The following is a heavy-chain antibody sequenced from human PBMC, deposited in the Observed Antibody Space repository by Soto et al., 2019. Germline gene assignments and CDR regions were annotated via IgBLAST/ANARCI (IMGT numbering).Heavy chain of an antibody. CDR2: IYPGDSDT. Sequence: GESLKISCKGSGYSFTSYWIGWVPQMPWKGLKWMGTIYPGDSDTRYSPSFQGQVTISADKSISTAYLQWSSLKASDTAMYYYARTSEAGNCYFGMDVWGEGTVVTLSS. CDR3: ARTSEAGNCYFGMDV. V-gene: IGHV5-51*01. J-gene: IGHJ6*04. D-gene: IGHD6-13*01. CDR1: GYSFTSYW.